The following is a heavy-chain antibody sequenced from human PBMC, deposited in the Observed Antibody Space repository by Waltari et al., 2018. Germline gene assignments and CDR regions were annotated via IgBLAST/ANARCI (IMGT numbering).Heavy chain of an antibody. J-gene: IGHJ4*02. CDR3: ARAPPTYYYDSSGYSSYFDY. Sequence: QVQLVQSGAEVKKPGSSVKVSCKASGGTFSSYAISWVRQAPGQGLEWMGGIIPIFGTANYAQKFQGRVTITTYESTSTAYMELSSLRSEDTAVYYCARAPPTYYYDSSGYSSYFDYWGQGTLVTVSS. CDR2: IIPIFGTA. CDR1: GGTFSSYA. V-gene: IGHV1-69*05. D-gene: IGHD3-22*01.